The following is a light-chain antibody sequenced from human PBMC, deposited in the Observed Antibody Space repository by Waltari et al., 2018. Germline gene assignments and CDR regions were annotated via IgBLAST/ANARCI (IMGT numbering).Light chain of an antibody. CDR1: QDISNY. V-gene: IGKV1-33*01. CDR2: DAS. CDR3: QQYDNLPRT. Sequence: DIQMTQSPSSLSASVGDRVTITCQASQDISNYLNWYQQKPGKAPKLLIYDASNLETGVPSRFSGSASGTDFTLTISSLQPEEIATYYCQQYDNLPRTFGQGTKVEIK. J-gene: IGKJ1*01.